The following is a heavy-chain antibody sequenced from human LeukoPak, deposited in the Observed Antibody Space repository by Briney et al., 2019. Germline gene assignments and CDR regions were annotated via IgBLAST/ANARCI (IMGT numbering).Heavy chain of an antibody. V-gene: IGHV4-59*08. CDR1: GGSISSYY. CDR3: ARLQGSGSFHAFDI. J-gene: IGHJ3*02. D-gene: IGHD3-10*01. Sequence: SETLSLTCTVSGGSISSYYWSWIRQPQGTGLEWMGYIYYTGSTNFNPSLKSRVTISLDTSKNQFSLKLSSVTAADTAVYYCARLQGSGSFHAFDIWGQGTMVTVSS. CDR2: IYYTGST.